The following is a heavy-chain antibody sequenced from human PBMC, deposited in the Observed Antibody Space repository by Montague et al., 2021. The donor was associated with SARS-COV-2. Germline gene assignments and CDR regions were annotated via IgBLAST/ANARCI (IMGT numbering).Heavy chain of an antibody. Sequence: SETLSLTCAVFDGSFSNFYWSWIRQPPGKGLEWIGEINHSGTTYXNPSLKSRVTISVDTSRNQFSLKSNSVTAADAAVYYCASGDDNGSGYLDVWGKGTTVTVSS. J-gene: IGHJ6*03. CDR2: INHSGTT. CDR1: DGSFSNFY. CDR3: ASGDDNGSGYLDV. D-gene: IGHD1-26*01. V-gene: IGHV4-34*01.